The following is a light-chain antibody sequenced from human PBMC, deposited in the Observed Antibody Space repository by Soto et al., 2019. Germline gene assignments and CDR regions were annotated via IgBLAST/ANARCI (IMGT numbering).Light chain of an antibody. CDR1: QSISSY. V-gene: IGKV1-39*01. CDR3: QQSYSTPYT. J-gene: IGKJ2*01. CDR2: AAS. Sequence: DIQMTQSPSSLSASVGDRVTITCRASQSISSYLNWYQQKPGKAPKLLIYAASSLQSGVPSRFSGSGYGTDFTLTISSLQPEDFATYYCQQSYSTPYTFGQGTKLAIK.